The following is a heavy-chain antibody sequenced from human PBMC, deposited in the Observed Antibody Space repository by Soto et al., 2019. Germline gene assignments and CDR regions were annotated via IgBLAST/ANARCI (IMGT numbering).Heavy chain of an antibody. CDR1: GFAFSTYG. V-gene: IGHV3-30*03. D-gene: IGHD1-1*01. Sequence: QEQLVESGGGVVQPGRSLRLSCAATGFAFSTYGMHWVRQAPGKGREWVAAISYDGNEKYYADSLQGRFTISRDNSKNALYLQVNSLRGEDTATYYCAGALENPYFYYGLNVWGQGTTVTVSS. CDR3: AGALENPYFYYGLNV. CDR2: ISYDGNEK. J-gene: IGHJ6*02.